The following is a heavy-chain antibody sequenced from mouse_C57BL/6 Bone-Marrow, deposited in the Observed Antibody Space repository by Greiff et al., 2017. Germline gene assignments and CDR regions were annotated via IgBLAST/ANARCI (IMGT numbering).Heavy chain of an antibody. CDR2: IDPETGGT. J-gene: IGHJ3*01. CDR1: GYTFTDYE. V-gene: IGHV1-15*01. CDR3: TRLRWLRRKGFAY. D-gene: IGHD2-2*01. Sequence: VKLMASGAELVRPGASVTLSCKASGYTFTDYEMHWVKQTPVHGLEWIGAIDPETGGTAYNQKFKGKAILTADKSSSTAYMGHRSLTSEDSAVYYCTRLRWLRRKGFAYWGQGTLVAVSA.